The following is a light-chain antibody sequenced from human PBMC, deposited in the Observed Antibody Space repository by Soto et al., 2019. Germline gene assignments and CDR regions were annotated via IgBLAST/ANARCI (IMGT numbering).Light chain of an antibody. Sequence: EIVLTQSPATLSLSPGERATLSCRASQSVSSYLAWYQQKPGQAPRLLIYDASNRATGIPARFSGSGSGTGFTLTISSLEPEDFAVYYGQQRSNWPPIFTFGPGTKVDI. CDR1: QSVSSY. V-gene: IGKV3-11*01. J-gene: IGKJ3*01. CDR2: DAS. CDR3: QQRSNWPPIFT.